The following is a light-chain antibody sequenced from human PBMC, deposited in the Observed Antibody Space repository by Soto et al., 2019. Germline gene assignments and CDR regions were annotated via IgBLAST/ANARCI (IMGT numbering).Light chain of an antibody. CDR3: SSYTSSSTPV. V-gene: IGLV2-14*01. CDR1: SRDVGGYNY. J-gene: IGLJ1*01. CDR2: EVS. Sequence: QSALTQPASVSGSPRKSITISSTGTSRDVGGYNYVSWYQQHPGKAPKLMIYEVSNRPSGVSNRFSGSKSGNTASLTISGLQAEDEADYYCSSYTSSSTPVFGTGTKLTVL.